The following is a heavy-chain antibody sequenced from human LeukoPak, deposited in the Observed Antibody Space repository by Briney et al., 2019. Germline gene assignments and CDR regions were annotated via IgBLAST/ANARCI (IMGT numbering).Heavy chain of an antibody. V-gene: IGHV4-59*11. D-gene: IGHD3-22*01. CDR1: GGSIRSHY. CDR3: ARVRALSYYDSSGDFYYFDY. CDR2: MFYSGST. Sequence: SETLSLTCTVSGGSIRSHYWSWIRQPPGKGLEWIGYMFYSGSTNYNPSLKTRVTISVDTSKNQFSLKLSSVTAADTAVYYCARVRALSYYDSSGDFYYFDYWGQGILVPVSS. J-gene: IGHJ4*02.